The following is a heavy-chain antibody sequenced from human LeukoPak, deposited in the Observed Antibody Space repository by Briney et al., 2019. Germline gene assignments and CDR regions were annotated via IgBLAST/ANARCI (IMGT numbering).Heavy chain of an antibody. Sequence: SVKVSCKASVGTFISYAISWVRQAPGQGVEWVGGIIPIFGTANYAQKFQDRVTITADESTSTAYMELSSLRSEDTAVYYCARGRPLYNWNDNYYYYYGMDVWGQGTTVTVSS. J-gene: IGHJ6*02. V-gene: IGHV1-69*13. D-gene: IGHD1-20*01. CDR2: IIPIFGTA. CDR3: ARGRPLYNWNDNYYYYYGMDV. CDR1: VGTFISYA.